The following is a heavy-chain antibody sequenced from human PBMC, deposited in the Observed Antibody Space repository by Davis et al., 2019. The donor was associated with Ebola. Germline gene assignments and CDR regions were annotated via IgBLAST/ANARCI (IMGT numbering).Heavy chain of an antibody. D-gene: IGHD3-3*01. Sequence: SVKVSCKASGGTFSSYAISWVRQAPGQGLEWMGGIIPIFGTANYAQKFQGRVTITADESTSTAYMELSSLRSEDTAVYYCARHITTWGYYYYGMDVWGQGTTVTVSS. V-gene: IGHV1-69*13. CDR3: ARHITTWGYYYYGMDV. CDR1: GGTFSSYA. CDR2: IIPIFGTA. J-gene: IGHJ6*02.